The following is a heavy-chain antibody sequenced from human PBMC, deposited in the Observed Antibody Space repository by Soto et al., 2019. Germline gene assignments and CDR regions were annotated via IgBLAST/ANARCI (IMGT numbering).Heavy chain of an antibody. CDR2: INAGNGNT. V-gene: IGHV1-3*01. D-gene: IGHD6-13*01. J-gene: IGHJ4*02. CDR3: ASASSSWNGALRFDY. Sequence: ASVKVSCKASGYTFTSYGISWVRQAPGQRLEWMGWINAGNGNTKFPQKFQGRVTFTRDTSASTVYMEVSSLRSEDTAVYYCASASSSWNGALRFDYWGQGTLVTVPQ. CDR1: GYTFTSYG.